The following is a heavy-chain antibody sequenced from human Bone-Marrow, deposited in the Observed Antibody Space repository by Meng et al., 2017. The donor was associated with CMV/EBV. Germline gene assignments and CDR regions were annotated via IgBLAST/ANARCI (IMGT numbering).Heavy chain of an antibody. CDR1: GGSISSGGYY. Sequence: LSCTVSGGSISSGGYYWSWIRQHPGKGLEWIGYIYYSGSTYYNPSLKSRVTISVDTSKNQFSLKLSSVTAADPAVYYCARDGGNYFDYWGQGTLVTVSS. CDR2: IYYSGST. J-gene: IGHJ4*02. D-gene: IGHD2-15*01. V-gene: IGHV4-31*03. CDR3: ARDGGNYFDY.